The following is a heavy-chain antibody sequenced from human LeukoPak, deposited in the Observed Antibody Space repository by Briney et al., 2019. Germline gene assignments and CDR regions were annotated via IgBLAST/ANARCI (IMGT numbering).Heavy chain of an antibody. J-gene: IGHJ5*02. CDR3: ARDSSGDSSGYLIDP. Sequence: ASVKVSCKASGYTFTGYYMHWVRQAPGQGLEWMGWINPNSGGTNYAQKFQGRVTMTRDTSISTAYMELSRLRPDDTAVYYCARDSSGDSSGYLIDPWGQGTLVTVSS. V-gene: IGHV1-2*02. D-gene: IGHD3-22*01. CDR1: GYTFTGYY. CDR2: INPNSGGT.